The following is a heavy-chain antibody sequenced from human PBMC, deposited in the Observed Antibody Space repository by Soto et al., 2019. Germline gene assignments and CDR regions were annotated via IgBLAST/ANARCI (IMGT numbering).Heavy chain of an antibody. V-gene: IGHV4-39*01. Sequence: SETLTLACTLSGGTIRSSSYYWGWFRKPPGKGLERIGSIYYSGSTYYNPSLKRRVTISVDTSKNQFSVKQSSVTAADTAVYYCARHNLLPSGWGRADYCFYCGMGVWGQGPRGTVS. CDR2: IYYSGST. CDR1: GGTIRSSSYY. D-gene: IGHD6-19*01. CDR3: ARHNLLPSGWGRADYCFYCGMGV. J-gene: IGHJ6*02.